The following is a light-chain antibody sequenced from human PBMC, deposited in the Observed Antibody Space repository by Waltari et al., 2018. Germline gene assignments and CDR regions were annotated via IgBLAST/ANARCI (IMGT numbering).Light chain of an antibody. CDR1: IVPKTY. V-gene: IGLV3-27*01. J-gene: IGLJ3*02. CDR3: YSSADDNPRV. CDR2: KDN. Sequence: YELTQPSSVSVSPGQTATITRSGDIVPKTYTRWSQPRPGQAPMSVSYKDNERPPGIPERFSGSSSGVTAMLTISGAQADDEADYYCYSSADDNPRVFGGGTKLTVL.